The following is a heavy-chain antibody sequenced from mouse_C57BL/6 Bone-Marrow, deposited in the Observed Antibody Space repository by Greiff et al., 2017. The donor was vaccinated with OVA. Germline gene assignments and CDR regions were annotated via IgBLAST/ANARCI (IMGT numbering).Heavy chain of an antibody. J-gene: IGHJ2*01. CDR2: IYPGSGST. V-gene: IGHV1-55*01. CDR1: GYTFTSYW. Sequence: QVQLQQPGAELVKPGASVKMSCKASGYTFTSYWITWVKQRPGQGLEWIGDIYPGSGSTNYNEKFKSKATLTVDPSSSTAYMQLSSLTSEDSAVYYCARDVYYGSSYPFHYWGQGTTLTVSS. CDR3: ARDVYYGSSYPFHY. D-gene: IGHD1-1*01.